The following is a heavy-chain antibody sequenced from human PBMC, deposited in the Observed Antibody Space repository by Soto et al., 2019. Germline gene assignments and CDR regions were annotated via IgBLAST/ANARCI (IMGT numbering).Heavy chain of an antibody. CDR3: ARGGAPITIFGVVMSWFDP. CDR2: IYYSGST. Sequence: QVQLQESGPGLVKPSETLSLTCTVSGGSISSYYWSWIRQPPGKGLEWIGYIYYSGSTNYNPSLTSRVTISVDMSKNQFSLKLSSVTAADTAVYYCARGGAPITIFGVVMSWFDPWGQGTLVTVSS. D-gene: IGHD3-3*01. J-gene: IGHJ5*02. V-gene: IGHV4-59*01. CDR1: GGSISSYY.